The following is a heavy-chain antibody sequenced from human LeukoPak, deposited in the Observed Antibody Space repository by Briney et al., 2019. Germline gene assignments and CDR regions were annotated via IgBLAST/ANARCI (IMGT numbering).Heavy chain of an antibody. CDR3: ARDSYDSSGYYPYYFDY. CDR2: IDNSGSA. Sequence: SETLSLTCTVSGGSIKNYYWSWIRQPPGKGLEWIGYIDNSGSANRNPSLKSRVTISADTSKNQFSLKLSSVTAADTAVYYCARDSYDSSGYYPYYFDYWGQGTLVTVSS. V-gene: IGHV4-59*12. J-gene: IGHJ4*02. CDR1: GGSIKNYY. D-gene: IGHD3-22*01.